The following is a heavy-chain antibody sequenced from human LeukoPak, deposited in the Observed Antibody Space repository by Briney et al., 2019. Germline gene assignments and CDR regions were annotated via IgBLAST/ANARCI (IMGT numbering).Heavy chain of an antibody. D-gene: IGHD2-8*01. CDR3: ARETTYCTNGVCYHWFDP. CDR2: IHSSGST. J-gene: IGHJ5*02. Sequence: SETLSLTCTVSGGSMINFYWSWIRQPPGKGLEWIGYIHSSGSTKYNPSLKSRATISVDTSKNQFSLKVSSVTAADTAVYYCARETTYCTNGVCYHWFDPWGQGTLVTVSS. CDR1: GGSMINFY. V-gene: IGHV4-59*01.